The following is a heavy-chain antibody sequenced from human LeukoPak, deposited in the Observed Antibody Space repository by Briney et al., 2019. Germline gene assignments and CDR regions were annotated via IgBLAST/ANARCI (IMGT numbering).Heavy chain of an antibody. CDR3: ARTPPNCSGGSCYSGVTFDY. D-gene: IGHD2-15*01. Sequence: SETLSLTCTVSGGSIGSYYWSWIRQPPGKGLEWIGYIYYSGSINYNPSLKSRVTISVDTSKNQFSLKLSSVTAADTAVYYCARTPPNCSGGSCYSGVTFDYWGQGTLVTVSS. CDR1: GGSIGSYY. V-gene: IGHV4-59*01. J-gene: IGHJ4*02. CDR2: IYYSGSI.